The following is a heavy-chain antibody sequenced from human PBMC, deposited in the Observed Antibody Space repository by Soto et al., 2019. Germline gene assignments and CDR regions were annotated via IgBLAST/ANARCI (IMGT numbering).Heavy chain of an antibody. CDR3: AQLSYYYYGMDV. Sequence: GGSLRLSCAASGFTFSSHAMSWVRQAPGKGLEWVSAMIGSGSSIFYADSVKGRFTISRDNSKNTLYLQMNSLRAEDTAVYYCAQLSYYYYGMDVWGQGTTVTVSS. J-gene: IGHJ6*02. CDR2: MIGSGSSI. V-gene: IGHV3-23*01. CDR1: GFTFSSHA.